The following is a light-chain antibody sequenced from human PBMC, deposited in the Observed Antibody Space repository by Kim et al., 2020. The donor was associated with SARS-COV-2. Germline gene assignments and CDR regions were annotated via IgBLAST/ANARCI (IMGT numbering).Light chain of an antibody. CDR1: KLGDKY. J-gene: IGLJ3*02. CDR2: QDS. CDR3: QAWDSSTVWV. V-gene: IGLV3-1*01. Sequence: SPGQTASITCSGDKLGDKYACWYQQKPGRSPVLVIYQDSKRPSGIPERFSGSNSGNTATLTISGTQAMDEADYYCQAWDSSTVWVFGGGTKLTVL.